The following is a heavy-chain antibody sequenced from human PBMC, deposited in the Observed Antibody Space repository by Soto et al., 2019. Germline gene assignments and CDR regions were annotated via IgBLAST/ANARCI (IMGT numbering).Heavy chain of an antibody. Sequence: EVQLLESGGGLVQPGGSLRLSCAASGFTFSSYAMSWVRQAPGKGLEWVSAISGSGGSTYYADSVKGRFTISRDNYKHTLYLQRNSRRAEDTAVYYCAKDGGGSGWYAGGDDYWGQGTLVTVSS. D-gene: IGHD6-19*01. J-gene: IGHJ4*02. V-gene: IGHV3-23*01. CDR2: ISGSGGST. CDR1: GFTFSSYA. CDR3: AKDGGGSGWYAGGDDY.